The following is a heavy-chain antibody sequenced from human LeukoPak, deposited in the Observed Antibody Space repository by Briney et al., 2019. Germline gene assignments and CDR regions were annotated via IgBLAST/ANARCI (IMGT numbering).Heavy chain of an antibody. CDR2: VIPILGIA. CDR3: ARADVDTAMVPYFDY. J-gene: IGHJ4*02. V-gene: IGHV1-69*04. CDR1: GGTFSSYA. D-gene: IGHD5-18*01. Sequence: SVKVSCKASGGTFSSYAISWVRQAPGQGHEWMGRVIPILGIANYAQKFQGRVTITADKSTSTAYMELSSLRSEDTAVYYCARADVDTAMVPYFDYWGQGTLVTVSS.